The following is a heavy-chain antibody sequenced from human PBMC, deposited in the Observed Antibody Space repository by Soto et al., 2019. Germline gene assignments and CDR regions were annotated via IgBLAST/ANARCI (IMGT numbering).Heavy chain of an antibody. Sequence: SETLSLTCTVSGGSISSGGYYWSWIRQHPGKGLEWIGYIYYSGSTYYNPSLKSRVTISVDTSKNQFSLKLSSVTAADTAVYYCARDRFSVGPYYGMDVWGQGTTVTVSS. J-gene: IGHJ6*02. CDR3: ARDRFSVGPYYGMDV. CDR1: GGSISSGGYY. CDR2: IYYSGST. D-gene: IGHD1-26*01. V-gene: IGHV4-31*03.